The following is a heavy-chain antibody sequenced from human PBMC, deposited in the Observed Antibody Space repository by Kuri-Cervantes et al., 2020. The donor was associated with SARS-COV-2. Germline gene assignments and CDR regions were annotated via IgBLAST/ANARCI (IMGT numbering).Heavy chain of an antibody. V-gene: IGHV3-53*01. CDR2: IYSGGST. Sequence: GESLKISCAASGFTVSSSYMSWVRQAPGKGLEWVSIIYSGGSTYYADSVKGRFTISRDNAKNSLYLQMNSLRAEDTAVYYCARARIAARPVPSYFDYWGQGTLVTVSS. J-gene: IGHJ4*02. CDR1: GFTVSSSY. D-gene: IGHD6-6*01. CDR3: ARARIAARPVPSYFDY.